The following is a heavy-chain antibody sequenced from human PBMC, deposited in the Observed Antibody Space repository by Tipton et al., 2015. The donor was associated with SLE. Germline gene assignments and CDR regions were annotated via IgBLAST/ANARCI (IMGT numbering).Heavy chain of an antibody. J-gene: IGHJ3*02. CDR3: ARDDPTGDAFDI. CDR1: GGSISSHY. D-gene: IGHD4-17*01. V-gene: IGHV4-59*11. CDR2: IYYSGGT. Sequence: TLSLTCTVSGGSISSHYWSWIRQTPWKGLEWIGYIYYSGGTNYKPSLKSRVTISVDTSKNQFSLKLSSVTAADTAVYYCARDDPTGDAFDIWGQGTMVTVSS.